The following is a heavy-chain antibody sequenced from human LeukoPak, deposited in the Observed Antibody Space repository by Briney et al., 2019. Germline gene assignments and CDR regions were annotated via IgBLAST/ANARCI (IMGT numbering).Heavy chain of an antibody. CDR2: FYNSGRT. CDR1: GGSISSNY. J-gene: IGHJ4*02. D-gene: IGHD6-19*01. V-gene: IGHV4-59*12. CDR3: AGVTQWVAFDY. Sequence: SETLSLTCTVSGGSISSNYWAWIRQPPGKGLEWIGSFYNSGRTTYNPSLQSRVTISVDMSKSQISLRLGSVAAADTAVYYCAGVTQWVAFDYWGQGTLVTVSS.